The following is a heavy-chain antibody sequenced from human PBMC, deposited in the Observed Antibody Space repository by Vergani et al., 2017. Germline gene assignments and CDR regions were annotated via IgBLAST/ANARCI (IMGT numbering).Heavy chain of an antibody. Sequence: QVQLQESGPGLVKPSETLSLTCTVSGGSISSYYWSWIRQPAGKGLEWIGRIYTSGSTNYNPSLKSRVTMSVDTSKNQFSLKLSSVTAADTAVYYCARHLVRGTVADDYFDYWGQGTLVTVSS. CDR2: IYTSGST. V-gene: IGHV4-4*07. D-gene: IGHD6-19*01. CDR3: ARHLVRGTVADDYFDY. CDR1: GGSISSYY. J-gene: IGHJ4*02.